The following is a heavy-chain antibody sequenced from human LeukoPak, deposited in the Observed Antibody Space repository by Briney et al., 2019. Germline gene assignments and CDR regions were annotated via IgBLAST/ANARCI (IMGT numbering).Heavy chain of an antibody. V-gene: IGHV3-74*01. D-gene: IGHD1-26*01. Sequence: GSLRLSCAASGFTFSNDWMHWVRQAPGKGLVWVSRINTDGSTTTYADSVKGRFTISRDNAKNTLYLQMNSLRVEDTAVYYCARGRGGSYHYWGQGTLVTVSS. CDR1: GFTFSNDW. CDR3: ARGRGGSYHY. J-gene: IGHJ4*02. CDR2: INTDGSTT.